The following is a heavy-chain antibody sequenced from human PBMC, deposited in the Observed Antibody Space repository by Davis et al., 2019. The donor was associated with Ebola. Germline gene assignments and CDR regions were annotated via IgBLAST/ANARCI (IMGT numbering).Heavy chain of an antibody. J-gene: IGHJ4*02. CDR3: AKWDGYGDY. V-gene: IGHV3-23*01. CDR2: MSGSGGST. CDR1: GLTFSSCA. Sequence: PGGSLRLSCAVSGLTFSSCAMSWVRQAPGEGLEWVSGMSGSGGSTFYADSVKGRFTISRDDSKNTLYLQMNSLRAEDTAVYYCAKWDGYGDYWGQGTLVTVSS. D-gene: IGHD5-24*01.